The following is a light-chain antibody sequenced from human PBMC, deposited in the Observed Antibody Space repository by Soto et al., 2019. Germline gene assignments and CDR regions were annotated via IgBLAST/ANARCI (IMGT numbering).Light chain of an antibody. V-gene: IGKV1-39*01. Sequence: DIQMTQSPSSLSASVGDRVTITCRASQSISSYLNWYQQKPGKAPKLLIYAASSLQSGVPSRFSGSGSGTHFTLTISSLQPEDFATYYGQQSYSTPITFGQGTRLEIK. J-gene: IGKJ5*01. CDR2: AAS. CDR3: QQSYSTPIT. CDR1: QSISSY.